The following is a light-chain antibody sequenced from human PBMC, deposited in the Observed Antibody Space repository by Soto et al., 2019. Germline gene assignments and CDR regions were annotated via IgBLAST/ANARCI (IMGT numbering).Light chain of an antibody. CDR3: SSYTSSSTPYVV. Sequence: HSALTQPASVSGSPGQSITISCTGASSDVGGYNYVSWYQRHPGKAPQLMIYDVSNRPSGVSNRFSGSKSGNTASLTISGLEAEDEGDYYCSSYTSSSTPYVVFGGGTKLTVL. J-gene: IGLJ2*01. CDR1: SSDVGGYNY. V-gene: IGLV2-14*03. CDR2: DVS.